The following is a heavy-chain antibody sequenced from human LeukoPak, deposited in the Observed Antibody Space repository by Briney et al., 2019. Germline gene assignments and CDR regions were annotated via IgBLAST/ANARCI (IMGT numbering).Heavy chain of an antibody. D-gene: IGHD6-19*01. Sequence: GGSLRLSCAASGFTFSNYWMSWVRQAPGKGLEWVANIKEDGGEKYYVDSVKGRFTISRDNAKNSLYLQMNSLTAEDTAVYYCAKWLTQYHYYMDAWGKGTTVTVSS. J-gene: IGHJ6*03. CDR3: AKWLTQYHYYMDA. V-gene: IGHV3-7*01. CDR1: GFTFSNYW. CDR2: IKEDGGEK.